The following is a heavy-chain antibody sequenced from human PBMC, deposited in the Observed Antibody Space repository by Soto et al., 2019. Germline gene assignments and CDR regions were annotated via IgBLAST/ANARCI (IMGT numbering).Heavy chain of an antibody. Sequence: KQSQTLSLTCAISGDSASSNSAASNWIRQSPSRGLEWLGRTYYRSKWYNDYAVSVKSRITINPDTSKNQFSLQLNTVTPEDTAVYYCARDSSDDILYCFDYWGQGTLVTVSS. CDR2: TYYRSKWYN. CDR3: ARDSSDDILYCFDY. D-gene: IGHD1-1*01. V-gene: IGHV6-1*01. J-gene: IGHJ4*02. CDR1: GDSASSNSAA.